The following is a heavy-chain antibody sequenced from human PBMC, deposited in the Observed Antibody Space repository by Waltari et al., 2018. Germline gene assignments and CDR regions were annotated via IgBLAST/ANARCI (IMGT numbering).Heavy chain of an antibody. CDR3: AAYSGISSSFEY. V-gene: IGHV3-23*01. D-gene: IGHD3-10*01. J-gene: IGHJ4*02. CDR2: ISGDGAAS. Sequence: VQLLESGGGLVQPGGSMRLSCAAFGFPFLNCGLNWVAQAPGKGLEWVSAISGDGAASFYGDSVKGRFTISRDNSESTLRLQMHSLRTEDTAIYFCAAYSGISSSFEYWGQGTLVTVSS. CDR1: GFPFLNCG.